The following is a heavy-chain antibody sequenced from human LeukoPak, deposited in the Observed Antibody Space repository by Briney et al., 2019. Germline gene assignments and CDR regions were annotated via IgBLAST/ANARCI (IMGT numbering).Heavy chain of an antibody. CDR1: GFTLSSSG. D-gene: IGHD6-25*01. J-gene: IGHJ4*02. Sequence: ARSLRLSCAASGFTLSSSGMHWVRQAPGKGLEWVAVIWGDENHKYYGDSVRGRFTISRDNAKNTLYLQMDSLRVEDTAVYYCARDVGSAPFDYWGQGTLVTVSS. V-gene: IGHV3-33*01. CDR2: IWGDENHK. CDR3: ARDVGSAPFDY.